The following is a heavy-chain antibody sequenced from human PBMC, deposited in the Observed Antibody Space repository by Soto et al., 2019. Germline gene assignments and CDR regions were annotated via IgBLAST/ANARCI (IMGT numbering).Heavy chain of an antibody. CDR3: ARDRPHYGDYGYSYYATDV. CDR1: GFTFSSYA. J-gene: IGHJ6*02. D-gene: IGHD4-17*01. V-gene: IGHV3-30-3*01. Sequence: GGSLRLSCAASGFTFSSYAMHWVRQAPGKGLEWVAVISYDGSNKYYADSVKGRFTISRDNSKNTLYLQMNSLRAEDTAVYYCARDRPHYGDYGYSYYATDVSGQATTVTVSS. CDR2: ISYDGSNK.